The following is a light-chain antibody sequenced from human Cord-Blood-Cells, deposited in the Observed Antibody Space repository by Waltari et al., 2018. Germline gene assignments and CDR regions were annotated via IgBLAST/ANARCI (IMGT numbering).Light chain of an antibody. V-gene: IGKV2-28*01. J-gene: IGKJ4*01. CDR1: QSLLHSNGYNY. CDR3: MQALQTPLT. Sequence: DIVMTQSPLPLPVTPGEPASISCRSSQSLLHSNGYNYLDWYLQKPGQSPQLLIYLGSNRASGVADRFSGSGAGTDFTLKISRVEAEDVGVYYCMQALQTPLTFGGGTKVEIK. CDR2: LGS.